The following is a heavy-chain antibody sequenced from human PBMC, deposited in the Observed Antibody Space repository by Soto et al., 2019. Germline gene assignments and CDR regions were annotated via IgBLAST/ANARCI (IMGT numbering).Heavy chain of an antibody. CDR1: GFSLSTSGVG. Sequence: SGPTLVNPTQTLTLTCTFSGFSLSTSGVGVGWIRQPPGKALEWLALIYWDDDKRYSPSLKSRLTITKDTSKNQVVLTMTNMDPVDTATYYCAHRGPLLAVAGKLYYGMDVWGQGTTVTVSS. V-gene: IGHV2-5*02. J-gene: IGHJ6*02. CDR3: AHRGPLLAVAGKLYYGMDV. D-gene: IGHD6-19*01. CDR2: IYWDDDK.